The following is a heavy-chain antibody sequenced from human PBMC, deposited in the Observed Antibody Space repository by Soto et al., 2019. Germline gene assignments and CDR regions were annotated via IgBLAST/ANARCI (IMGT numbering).Heavy chain of an antibody. Sequence: GVFRRLSCAACGFTLSSYGISWVRQAPGKGLEWVSAISGSGGSTYYAASVKGRFTISRDNSKNTLYLQMNSLRAAATAVDYCVKARYYFDSWG. CDR1: GFTLSSYG. D-gene: IGHD5-12*01. CDR3: VKARYYFDS. CDR2: ISGSGGST. V-gene: IGHV3-23*01. J-gene: IGHJ4*01.